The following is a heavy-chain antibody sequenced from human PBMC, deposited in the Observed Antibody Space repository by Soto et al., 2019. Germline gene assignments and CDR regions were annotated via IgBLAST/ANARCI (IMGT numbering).Heavy chain of an antibody. D-gene: IGHD2-15*01. CDR3: ARVLVVVVAARRDIDY. V-gene: IGHV3-30-3*01. J-gene: IGHJ4*01. CDR1: GFTSSSYA. Sequence: GGSLRLSCAASGFTSSSYAMHWVRQAPGKGLEWVAVISYDGSNKYYADSVKGRFTISRDNSKNTLYLQMNSLRAEDTAVYYCARVLVVVVAARRDIDYWGQGTLVTVSS. CDR2: ISYDGSNK.